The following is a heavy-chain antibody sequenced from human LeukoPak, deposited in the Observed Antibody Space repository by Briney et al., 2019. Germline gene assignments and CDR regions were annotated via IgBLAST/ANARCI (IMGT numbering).Heavy chain of an antibody. J-gene: IGHJ5*02. Sequence: PSETLSLTCTVSGGSIRTYYWSWIRQPPGKGLEWIGFIYYSGSTKYNPSLESRVTISVDTSKNQFSLNLSSVTAADTAVYYCARQHFDWLSTNWFDPWGQGTLVTVSS. V-gene: IGHV4-59*08. D-gene: IGHD3-9*01. CDR1: GGSIRTYY. CDR2: IYYSGST. CDR3: ARQHFDWLSTNWFDP.